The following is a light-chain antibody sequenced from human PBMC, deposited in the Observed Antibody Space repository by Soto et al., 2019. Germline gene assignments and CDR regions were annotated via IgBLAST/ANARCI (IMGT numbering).Light chain of an antibody. V-gene: IGKV3-15*01. CDR1: QSISSS. CDR2: GAS. J-gene: IGKJ1*01. CDR3: QQSSKWPRT. Sequence: EIVMTQSPATLSVSPGSRLTLSCRASQSISSSLAWYQQRHGQPPRIIIYGASTRAAGIPPRFTGSVSGTEFNLTISSLQSEDFAVYYCQQSSKWPRTFGQGTKVDIK.